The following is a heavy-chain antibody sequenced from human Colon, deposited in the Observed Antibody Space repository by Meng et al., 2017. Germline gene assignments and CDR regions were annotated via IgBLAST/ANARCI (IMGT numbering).Heavy chain of an antibody. Sequence: SETLSLTCSVSGDSISTGVHYWSWIRQPAGRGLEWIGRVHSSGTTRYNPSLGNRATISVDTSKNQFSLTLSAVTATDTAVYYCARWPGHFDFWSPGTLVTVSS. CDR1: GDSISTGVHY. D-gene: IGHD7-27*01. CDR2: VHSSGTT. J-gene: IGHJ2*01. V-gene: IGHV4-61*02. CDR3: ARWPGHFDF.